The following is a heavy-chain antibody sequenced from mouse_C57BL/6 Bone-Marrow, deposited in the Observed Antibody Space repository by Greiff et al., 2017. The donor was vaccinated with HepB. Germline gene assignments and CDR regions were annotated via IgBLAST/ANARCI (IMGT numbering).Heavy chain of an antibody. J-gene: IGHJ4*01. Sequence: VQLQQSGTELVKPGASVKLSCKASGYTFTSYWMHWVKQRPGQGLEWIGNINPSNGGTNYNEKFKSKATLTVDKSSSTAYMQLSSLTSEDSAVYYCARLLRDHYYAMDYWGQGTSVTVSA. CDR1: GYTFTSYW. V-gene: IGHV1-53*01. CDR2: INPSNGGT. CDR3: ARLLRDHYYAMDY. D-gene: IGHD1-1*01.